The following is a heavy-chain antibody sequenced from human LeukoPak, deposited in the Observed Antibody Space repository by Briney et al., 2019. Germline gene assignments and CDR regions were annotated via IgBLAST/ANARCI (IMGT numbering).Heavy chain of an antibody. CDR1: GGSFSSYY. CDR2: IYYSGST. CDR3: ARDKTFGLNNWFDP. J-gene: IGHJ5*02. V-gene: IGHV4-59*01. Sequence: SETLSLTCAVYGGSFSSYYWSWIRQPPGKGLEWIGYIYYSGSTNYNPSLKSRVTISVDTSKNQFSLKLSSVTAADTAVYYCARDKTFGLNNWFDPWGQGTLVTVSS. D-gene: IGHD3-3*01.